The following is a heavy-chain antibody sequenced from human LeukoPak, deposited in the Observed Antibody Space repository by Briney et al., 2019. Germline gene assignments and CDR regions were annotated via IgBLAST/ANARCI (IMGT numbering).Heavy chain of an antibody. D-gene: IGHD2-15*01. V-gene: IGHV4-34*01. CDR3: ARPLGYCSGGSCYYTSWFDP. J-gene: IGHJ5*02. CDR1: GGSFSGYY. CDR2: INHSGST. Sequence: SETLSLTCAVYGGSFSGYYWSWIRQPPGKGLEWIGEINHSGSTNYNPSLKSRVTISVDTSKNQFSLKLSSVTAADTAVYYCARPLGYCSGGSCYYTSWFDPWGQGTLVTVSS.